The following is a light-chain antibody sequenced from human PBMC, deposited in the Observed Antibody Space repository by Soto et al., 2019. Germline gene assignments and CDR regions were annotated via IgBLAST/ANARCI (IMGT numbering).Light chain of an antibody. CDR1: QTVASSI. Sequence: STLPSSPGDRATLSYTTSQTVASSILTRYQQKPGQAPRLLIYGSSSRATGIPDRFSGGGSGTDFTRTIFILEAEDFTGYYCQLYGISLITFGQGAKLEI. V-gene: IGKV3-20*01. CDR3: QLYGISLIT. CDR2: GSS. J-gene: IGKJ5*01.